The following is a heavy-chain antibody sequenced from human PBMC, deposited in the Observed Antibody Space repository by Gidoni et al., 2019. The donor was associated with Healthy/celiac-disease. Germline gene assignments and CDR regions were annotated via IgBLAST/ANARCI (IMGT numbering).Heavy chain of an antibody. CDR2: IKSKTDGGTI. Sequence: EVQLVESGGGLVKPGGSLRLSCSASGFTFSNAWVRWVRQAPGKGLEWVGRIKSKTDGGTIDYAAPVKGRVTISRDDSKNTLYLQMNSLKTEDTAVYYCTTDPTTVAGTRSYWGQGTLVTVSS. V-gene: IGHV3-15*01. CDR3: TTDPTTVAGTRSY. J-gene: IGHJ4*02. D-gene: IGHD6-19*01. CDR1: GFTFSNAW.